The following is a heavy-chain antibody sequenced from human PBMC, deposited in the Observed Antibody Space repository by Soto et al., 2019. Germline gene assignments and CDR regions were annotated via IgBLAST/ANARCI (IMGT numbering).Heavy chain of an antibody. D-gene: IGHD1-1*01. CDR1: GGFVSSGSYY. Sequence: QVQLQQWGAGLLKPSETLSLTCAVYGGFVSSGSYYWSWIRQPPGKGLEWIGEMSHSGGTHFNPSLKSLVTISVDTYKNQFSLQMSSVTAADAALYYCARVERGTATTVVYAFDIWGPGKMGTVSS. CDR3: ARVERGTATTVVYAFDI. V-gene: IGHV4-34*01. J-gene: IGHJ3*02. CDR2: MSHSGGT.